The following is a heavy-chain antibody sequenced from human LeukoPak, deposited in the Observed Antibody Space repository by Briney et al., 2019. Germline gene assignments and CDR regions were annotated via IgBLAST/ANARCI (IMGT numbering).Heavy chain of an antibody. Sequence: PGGSLRLSCAASGFTFSTYVTSWVRQAPGKGLEWVSAISGSGSSTYYTDSVKGRFTISRDNSRNTLYLQMNSLRAEDTAVYHCAKPHYGSGYNSWGQGTLVTVSS. CDR3: AKPHYGSGYNS. J-gene: IGHJ4*02. D-gene: IGHD3-3*02. CDR2: ISGSGSST. V-gene: IGHV3-23*01. CDR1: GFTFSTYV.